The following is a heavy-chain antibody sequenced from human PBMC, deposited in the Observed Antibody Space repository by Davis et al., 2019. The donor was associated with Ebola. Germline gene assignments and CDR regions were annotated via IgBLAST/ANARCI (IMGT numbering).Heavy chain of an antibody. V-gene: IGHV3-23*01. J-gene: IGHJ6*02. Sequence: PGGSLRLSCAASGFTFSNYAMSWVRQAPGKRLEWVSAICGGGDNTYYAGSVRGRFTISRDDSKNTLYLQMNSLRAEDTAVYYCAKVGRCISTSCYVSGMDVWGQGTTVTVSS. CDR3: AKVGRCISTSCYVSGMDV. CDR1: GFTFSNYA. D-gene: IGHD2-2*01. CDR2: ICGGGDNT.